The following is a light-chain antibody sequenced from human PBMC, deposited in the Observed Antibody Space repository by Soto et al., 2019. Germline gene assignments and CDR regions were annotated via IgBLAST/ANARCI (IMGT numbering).Light chain of an antibody. CDR2: DAS. CDR1: ESVSSK. CDR3: QQRHMWPIT. V-gene: IGKV3-15*01. Sequence: EIVMTQSPATLSVSPGERATLSCMASESVSSKLVWYQKKPGQAPRLLIHDASTRATGIPARFSGSGSGTDFTLTISSLEPEDSAVYYCQQRHMWPITFSQGTRLEIK. J-gene: IGKJ5*01.